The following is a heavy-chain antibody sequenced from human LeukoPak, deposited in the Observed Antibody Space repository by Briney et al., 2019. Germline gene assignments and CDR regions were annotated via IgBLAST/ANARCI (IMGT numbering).Heavy chain of an antibody. CDR3: ARENCDSTTCYKTIDY. D-gene: IGHD2-2*02. J-gene: IGHJ4*02. Sequence: GGSLRLSCAASGFTFSIYAMHWVRQAPGKGLEYVSAITSNGGSAYYATSVKGRFTISRDNSKNTLYLQMGSLRAEDMAVYYCARENCDSTTCYKTIDYWGQGPLVTVSS. CDR1: GFTFSIYA. V-gene: IGHV3-64*01. CDR2: ITSNGGSA.